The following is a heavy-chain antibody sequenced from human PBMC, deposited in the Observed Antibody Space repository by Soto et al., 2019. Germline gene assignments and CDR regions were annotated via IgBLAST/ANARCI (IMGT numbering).Heavy chain of an antibody. CDR3: HGSGY. Sequence: EVQLVESGGGLIQPGGSLRLSCAVSGFTVRANYMSWVRQAPGKGLEWVSVIYSGGTTYYADSVKGRFIISRDISKNTLYLQMNILSAEDTAVYYCHGSGYWCQGTLVTVSS. J-gene: IGHJ4*02. V-gene: IGHV3-53*01. CDR1: GFTVRANY. D-gene: IGHD5-12*01. CDR2: IYSGGTT.